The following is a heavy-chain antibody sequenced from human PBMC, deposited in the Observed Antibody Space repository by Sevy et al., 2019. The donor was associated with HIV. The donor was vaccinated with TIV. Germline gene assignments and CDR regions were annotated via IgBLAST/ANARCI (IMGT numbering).Heavy chain of an antibody. CDR3: ARDVRNLRYFDWFTYGMDV. J-gene: IGHJ6*02. CDR1: GFTFSSYS. V-gene: IGHV3-48*02. D-gene: IGHD3-9*01. Sequence: GGSLRLSCAASGFTFSSYSMNWVRQAPGKGLEWVSYISSSSTIYYADSVKGRFTISRDNAKNSLYLQMNSLRDEDTAVYYCARDVRNLRYFDWFTYGMDVWGQGTTVTVSS. CDR2: ISSSSTI.